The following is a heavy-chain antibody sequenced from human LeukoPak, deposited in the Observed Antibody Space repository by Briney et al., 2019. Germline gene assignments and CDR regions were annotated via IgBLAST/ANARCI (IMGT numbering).Heavy chain of an antibody. Sequence: GGSLRLSCGASGFTFSTYWMTWVRQAPGKGLEWVANIKKDGSEKYYVDSMKGRFTISRDNAKNSLYLQMNSLRADDTAVYYCAKDLFIVVGGPDYWGQGTLVTVSS. CDR3: AKDLFIVVGGPDY. J-gene: IGHJ4*02. CDR2: IKKDGSEK. V-gene: IGHV3-7*01. CDR1: GFTFSTYW. D-gene: IGHD2-2*01.